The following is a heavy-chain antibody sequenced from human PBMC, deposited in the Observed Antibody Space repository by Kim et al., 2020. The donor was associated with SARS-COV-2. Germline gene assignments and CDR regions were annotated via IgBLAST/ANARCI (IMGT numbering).Heavy chain of an antibody. CDR3: ARGFGNLPY. V-gene: IGHV3-53*01. CDR2: IYSGGNT. CDR1: GFTVSTYY. Sequence: GGSLRLSCAASGFTVSTYYMTWVRQAPGKGLEWVSVIYSGGNTYFADSVKGRFAISRDNSKNTLYLQMNSLRADDTAVYYCARGFGNLPYWGQGTLVTV. D-gene: IGHD3-10*01. J-gene: IGHJ4*02.